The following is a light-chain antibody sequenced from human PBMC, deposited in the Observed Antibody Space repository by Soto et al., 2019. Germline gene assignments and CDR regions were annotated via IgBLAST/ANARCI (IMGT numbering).Light chain of an antibody. CDR1: QSVSNNY. Sequence: EICLTQSQDTLSPSPVEIATLPCTASQSVSNNYLAWYQQKPGQAPRLLIYGASNRATGIPDRFSGSGSGTDFTLTISRLEPEDFAVYYWQQYGSSGTFGQGTKVDNK. V-gene: IGKV3-20*01. CDR3: QQYGSSGT. CDR2: GAS. J-gene: IGKJ1*01.